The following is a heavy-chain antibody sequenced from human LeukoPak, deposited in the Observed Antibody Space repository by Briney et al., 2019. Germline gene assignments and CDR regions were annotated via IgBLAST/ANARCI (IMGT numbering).Heavy chain of an antibody. Sequence: ASVKVSCKTSGYTFSSHDINWVRQATGQGLEWMGWMNPNSGNTDYAQKLQGRVTMTTDTSTSTAYMELRSLRSDDTAVYYCARESDSSGYWGGYWGQGTLVTVSS. V-gene: IGHV1-8*01. CDR2: MNPNSGNT. CDR3: ARESDSSGYWGGY. CDR1: GYTFSSHD. D-gene: IGHD3-22*01. J-gene: IGHJ4*02.